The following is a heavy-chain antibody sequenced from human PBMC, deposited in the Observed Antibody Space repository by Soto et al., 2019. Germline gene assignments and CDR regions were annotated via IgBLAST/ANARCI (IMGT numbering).Heavy chain of an antibody. CDR3: ARAENCSGSTCYSEYYHR. J-gene: IGHJ1*01. D-gene: IGHD2-15*01. CDR2: VNPSGGST. CDR1: GYLFTAYS. Sequence: ASVKVSCKASGYLFTAYSMHWVRMAPGQGPEWMGVVNPSGGSTKYAQNFQARVTMTRDTSTTTIYMELSSLRSDATAIYYCARAENCSGSTCYSEYYHRSGQGTLVTVPS. V-gene: IGHV1-46*01.